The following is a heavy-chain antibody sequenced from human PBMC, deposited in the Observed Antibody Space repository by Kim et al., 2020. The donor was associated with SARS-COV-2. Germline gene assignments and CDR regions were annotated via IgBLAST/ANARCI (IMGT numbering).Heavy chain of an antibody. V-gene: IGHV3-74*01. CDR3: ARGGVYSYDSFDY. Sequence: GGSLRLSCAASGFTLSSHWMHWVRQAPGKGPVWVSRINSAGSSTSYADSVKGRFTISRDNAKNTLYLHMNSLGAEDTAVYYCARGGVYSYDSFDYWGQGTLVTVSS. J-gene: IGHJ4*02. D-gene: IGHD5-18*01. CDR2: INSAGSST. CDR1: GFTLSSHW.